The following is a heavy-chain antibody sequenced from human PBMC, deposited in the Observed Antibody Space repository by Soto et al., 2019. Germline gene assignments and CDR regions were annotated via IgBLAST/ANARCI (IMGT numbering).Heavy chain of an antibody. J-gene: IGHJ5*02. CDR1: GGSISSYY. Sequence: SETLYLTCTVSGGSISSYYWSWIRQPPGKGLEWIGYIYYSGSSNYNPSLKSRVTISVDTSKNQFSLKLRSVTAAVTAVYYCGRVRIAATAGWFDPWGQGALVSVSS. CDR2: IYYSGSS. D-gene: IGHD6-25*01. CDR3: GRVRIAATAGWFDP. V-gene: IGHV4-59*08.